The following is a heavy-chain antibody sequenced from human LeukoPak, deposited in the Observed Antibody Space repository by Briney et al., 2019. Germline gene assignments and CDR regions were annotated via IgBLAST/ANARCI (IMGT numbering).Heavy chain of an antibody. Sequence: ASVKVSCKASGGTFSSYAISWVRQAPGQGLEWMGGIIPIFGTANYAQKLQGRVTITTDGSTSTAYMELSSLRSEDTAVYYCARSGHDFWSGYYTWGNYYYYMDVWGKGTTVTVSS. CDR2: IIPIFGTA. D-gene: IGHD3-3*01. J-gene: IGHJ6*03. CDR1: GGTFSSYA. V-gene: IGHV1-69*05. CDR3: ARSGHDFWSGYYTWGNYYYYMDV.